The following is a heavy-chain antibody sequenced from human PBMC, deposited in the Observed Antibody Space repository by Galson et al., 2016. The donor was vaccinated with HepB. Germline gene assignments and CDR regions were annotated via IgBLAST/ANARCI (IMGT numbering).Heavy chain of an antibody. CDR2: IWYDGSNK. V-gene: IGHV3-33*01. Sequence: SLRLSCAASGFTFSSYGMHWVRQAPGKGLEWVAVIWYDGSNKYYADSVKGRFTISRDNSKNTLYLQMNSLRAEDTAVYYCARDGMWLAYFDYWGQGTLVTVSS. J-gene: IGHJ4*02. CDR3: ARDGMWLAYFDY. D-gene: IGHD6-19*01. CDR1: GFTFSSYG.